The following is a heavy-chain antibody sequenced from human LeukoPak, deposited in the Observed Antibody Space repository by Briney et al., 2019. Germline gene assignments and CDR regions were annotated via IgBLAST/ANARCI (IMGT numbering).Heavy chain of an antibody. Sequence: GGSLRLSCAASGFTFSDSWMSWVHQAPGKGLEWVANMNQDGSEKDYVDSVKGRFTISRDNARKSLYLQMSSLRAEDTAVYYCATYTHWVAGDVWGQGTTVTVSS. CDR2: MNQDGSEK. CDR1: GFTFSDSW. J-gene: IGHJ6*02. V-gene: IGHV3-7*01. CDR3: ATYTHWVAGDV. D-gene: IGHD3-16*01.